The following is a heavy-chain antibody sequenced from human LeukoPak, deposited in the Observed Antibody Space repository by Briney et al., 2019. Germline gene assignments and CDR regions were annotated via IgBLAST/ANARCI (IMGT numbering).Heavy chain of an antibody. CDR1: GFTFSSYA. V-gene: IGHV3-30-3*01. CDR2: ISYDGSNK. J-gene: IGHJ5*02. Sequence: PGRSLRLSCAASGFTFSSYAMHWVRQAPGKGLEWVAVISYDGSNKYYADSVKGRFTISRDNAKNTLYLQMNRLRAEDTALYYCARDGSWNGWFDPWGQGTLVTVSS. CDR3: ARDGSWNGWFDP. D-gene: IGHD1-1*01.